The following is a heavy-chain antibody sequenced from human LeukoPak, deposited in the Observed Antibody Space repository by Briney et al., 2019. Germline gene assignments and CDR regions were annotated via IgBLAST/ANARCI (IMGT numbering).Heavy chain of an antibody. CDR1: GGSISSYY. CDR2: IYTSGST. D-gene: IGHD3-10*01. CDR3: ARDRVVHSAIVY. V-gene: IGHV4-4*07. J-gene: IGHJ4*02. Sequence: SSETLSLTCTVSGGSISSYYWSWIRPPAGQGLEWIGRIYTSGSTNYNPSLKSRVTMSVDTSKNQFSLKLSSVSAADTAVYYCARDRVVHSAIVYWGQGTLVTVSS.